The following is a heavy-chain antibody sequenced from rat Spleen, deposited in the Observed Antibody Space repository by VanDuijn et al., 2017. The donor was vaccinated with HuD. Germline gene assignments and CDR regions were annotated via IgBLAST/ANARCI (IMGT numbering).Heavy chain of an antibody. CDR2: ISPSDGST. CDR1: GFTFTNYY. V-gene: IGHV5-27*01. Sequence: EVQLVESGGGLVQPGRSLNLSCAASGFTFTNYYMAWVRQAPTKGLEWVASISPSDGSTYYIDSVKGRFTISRDNAKSTQYLQMDSLRSEDTATYYCTTSYNNPYCFGYWGQGVMVTVSS. CDR3: TTSYNNPYCFGY. D-gene: IGHD1-10*01. J-gene: IGHJ2*01.